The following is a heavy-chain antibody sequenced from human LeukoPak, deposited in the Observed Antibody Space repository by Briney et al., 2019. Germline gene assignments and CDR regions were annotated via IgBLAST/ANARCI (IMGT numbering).Heavy chain of an antibody. D-gene: IGHD2-2*01. CDR2: VYSSGTT. Sequence: SETLSLTCTVSGGSISSYYWSWIRQPAGEGLEWIGRVYSSGTTNYNPSLQSRVTMSVDSSKNQFSLKPNSVTAADTAVYYCARGRYCTTTSCTYWYFDLWGRGTLVSVSS. CDR1: GGSISSYY. J-gene: IGHJ2*01. CDR3: ARGRYCTTTSCTYWYFDL. V-gene: IGHV4-4*07.